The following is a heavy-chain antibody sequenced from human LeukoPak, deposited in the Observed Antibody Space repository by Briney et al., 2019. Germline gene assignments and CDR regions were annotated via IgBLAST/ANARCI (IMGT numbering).Heavy chain of an antibody. CDR1: GGSISSGGYS. D-gene: IGHD4-17*01. J-gene: IGHJ5*02. Sequence: PSETLSLTCTVSGGSISSGGYSWSWIRQHPGKGLEWIGYIYYSGSTYYNPSLKSRVTISVDTSKNQFSLKLSSVTAADTAVYYCAREAMTTVTTFDPWGQGTLVTVSS. CDR3: AREAMTTVTTFDP. CDR2: IYYSGST. V-gene: IGHV4-31*03.